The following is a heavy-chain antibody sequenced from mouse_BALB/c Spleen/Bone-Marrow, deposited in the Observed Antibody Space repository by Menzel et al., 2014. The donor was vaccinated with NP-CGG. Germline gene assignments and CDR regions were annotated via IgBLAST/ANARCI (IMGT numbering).Heavy chain of an antibody. CDR2: IDPANGNT. CDR1: GFNIKDTY. CDR3: ATYYYGYYFDY. Sequence: EVQLQESGAELVKPGASVKLSCTASGFNIKDTYMHWVKQRPEQGLEWIGRIDPANGNTKYDPKFQGKAPITADTSSNTTSLQLSSLASEHTAVYYCATYYYGYYFDYWGQGTPRTVSS. J-gene: IGHJ2*01. V-gene: IGHV14-3*02. D-gene: IGHD1-2*01.